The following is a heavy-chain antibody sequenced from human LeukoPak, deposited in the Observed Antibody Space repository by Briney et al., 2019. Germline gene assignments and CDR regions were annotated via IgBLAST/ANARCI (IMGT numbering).Heavy chain of an antibody. Sequence: GGSLRLSCAASGFTFSKYWMLWVGQAPGKGLESVSRINTDGTVTTYADSVKGRFTVSRDDADNTMFLQMNSVRDEDTAVYYCATKQWLAPPPDSWGQGTPVTVSS. D-gene: IGHD6-19*01. CDR1: GFTFSKYW. CDR2: INTDGTVT. V-gene: IGHV3-74*01. CDR3: ATKQWLAPPPDS. J-gene: IGHJ4*02.